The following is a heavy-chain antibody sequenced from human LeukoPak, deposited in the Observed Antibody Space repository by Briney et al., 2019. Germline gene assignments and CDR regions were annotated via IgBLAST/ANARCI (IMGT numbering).Heavy chain of an antibody. D-gene: IGHD3-10*01. J-gene: IGHJ3*02. CDR3: ARFMDSWFGELGDAFDI. V-gene: IGHV1-46*01. CDR1: GYTFTSYY. CDR2: INPIGGTT. Sequence: ASVKVSCKTSGYTFTSYYIHWVRQAPGQGLEWLGIINPIGGTTDYAQKFQGRVTMTRNTSISTAYMELSSLRSEDTAVYYCARFMDSWFGELGDAFDIWGQGTMVTVSS.